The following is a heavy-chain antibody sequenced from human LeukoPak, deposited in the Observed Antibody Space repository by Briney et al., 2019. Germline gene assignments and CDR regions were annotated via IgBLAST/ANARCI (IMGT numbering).Heavy chain of an antibody. Sequence: GESLQISCKCSGSILTSYWIAWVRQMPGKGLEWMGIIYPGDSDTRYGPSFQGQVTISADKSTSTAYLQWSSLKASDTAMYYCARQGLTLEYWSQGTLVTVSS. V-gene: IGHV5-51*01. CDR2: IYPGDSDT. CDR1: GSILTSYW. J-gene: IGHJ4*02. CDR3: ARQGLTLEY. D-gene: IGHD3-9*01.